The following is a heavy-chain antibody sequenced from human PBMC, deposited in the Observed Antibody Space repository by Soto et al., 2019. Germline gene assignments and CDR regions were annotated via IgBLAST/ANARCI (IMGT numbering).Heavy chain of an antibody. D-gene: IGHD1-26*01. V-gene: IGHV3-23*01. Sequence: PGGSLRLSCAASGFTFSSYAMSWVRQAPGKGLEWVSAISGSGGSTYYADSVKGRFTISRDNSKNTLFLQMNSLRAEDTAVYFCAKVASIYLHYYYYMDVWGKGTTVTVSS. CDR3: AKVASIYLHYYYYMDV. CDR1: GFTFSSYA. J-gene: IGHJ6*03. CDR2: ISGSGGST.